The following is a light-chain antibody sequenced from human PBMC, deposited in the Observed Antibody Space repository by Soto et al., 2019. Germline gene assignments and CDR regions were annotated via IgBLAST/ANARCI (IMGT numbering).Light chain of an antibody. CDR1: SSDVGYYHF. Sequence: QSALTQPASVSGSPGQSITISCTGTSSDVGYYHFVSWYQHHPGKAPKLLTYDVSNRPSGVSHRFSGSKSGNTASLTISGLQAEDEADYYCSSYTTSNTYVFGTGTKLTVL. CDR2: DVS. J-gene: IGLJ1*01. CDR3: SSYTTSNTYV. V-gene: IGLV2-14*01.